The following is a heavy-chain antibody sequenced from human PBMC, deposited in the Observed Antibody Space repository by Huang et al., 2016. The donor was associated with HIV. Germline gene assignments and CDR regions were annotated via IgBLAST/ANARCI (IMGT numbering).Heavy chain of an antibody. J-gene: IGHJ5*02. Sequence: QLQLQESGPGLVKPSQNLYLTCTVFGGSVSSRIYYWAWIRQTPGKGLEWIGSIHHSGTAHYSRSLKSRVSIIVDKSKTQFSLEVTSATAADSAIYYCARQGGDCTSISCYLSWFDPWGQGTLVTVSS. CDR2: IHHSGTA. CDR1: GGSVSSRIYY. V-gene: IGHV4-39*01. CDR3: ARQGGDCTSISCYLSWFDP. D-gene: IGHD2-2*01.